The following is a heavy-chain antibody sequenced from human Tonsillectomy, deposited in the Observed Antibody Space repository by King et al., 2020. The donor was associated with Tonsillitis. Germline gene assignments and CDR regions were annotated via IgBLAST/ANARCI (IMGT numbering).Heavy chain of an antibody. CDR2: IYLMGST. CDR1: GGSISSSNW. D-gene: IGHD3-22*01. CDR3: AKYYDSSGYNDTFDI. V-gene: IGHV4-4*02. J-gene: IGHJ3*02. Sequence: VQLQESGPGLVKPSGTLSLTCAVSGGSISSSNWWSWVRQPPGKGLEWIGEIYLMGSTNYNPSLKSRVTISIDKSTNHFSLKLSSVTAADTAVYYCAKYYDSSGYNDTFDIWGQGTMVTVSS.